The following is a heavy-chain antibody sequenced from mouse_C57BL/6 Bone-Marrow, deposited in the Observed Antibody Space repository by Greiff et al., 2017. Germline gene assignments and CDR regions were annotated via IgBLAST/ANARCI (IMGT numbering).Heavy chain of an antibody. CDR2: INPNSGGT. CDR1: GFSFTDYY. V-gene: IGHV1-26*01. CDR3: AKRGYSNRYWYFDV. D-gene: IGHD2-5*01. Sequence: VQLQQSGPGLVKPGASVKISCKASGFSFTDYYMNWVRQSHGKRLEWIGDINPNSGGTSYNQPFTGQATLTVDKSSSTAYMGLRSLTTEDSAVYYWAKRGYSNRYWYFDVWGTGTTVTVSS. J-gene: IGHJ1*03.